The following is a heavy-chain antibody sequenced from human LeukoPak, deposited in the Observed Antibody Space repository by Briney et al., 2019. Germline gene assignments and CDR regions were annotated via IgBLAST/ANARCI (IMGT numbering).Heavy chain of an antibody. CDR3: ARITIFGVVTPYYFDY. CDR2: IIPIFGTA. CDR1: GGTFSSYA. D-gene: IGHD3-3*01. V-gene: IGHV1-69*13. Sequence: APVKVSCKASGGTFSSYAISWVRQAPGQGLEWMGGIIPIFGTANYAQKFQGRVTITADESTSTAYMELSSLRSEDTAVYYCARITIFGVVTPYYFDYWGQGTLVTVSS. J-gene: IGHJ4*02.